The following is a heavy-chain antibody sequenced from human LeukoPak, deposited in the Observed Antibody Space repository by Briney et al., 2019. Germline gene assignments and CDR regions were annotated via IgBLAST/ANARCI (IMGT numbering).Heavy chain of an antibody. Sequence: GGSLRLSCSVSGITLSNYGMSWVRQAPGKGLEWVAGISDSGGRTNYADSVKGRFTISRDNPKNTLYLQMNSLRAEDTAVYFCAKRGVVIRVILVGFHKEAYYFDSWGQGALVTVSS. D-gene: IGHD3-22*01. CDR3: AKRGVVIRVILVGFHKEAYYFDS. CDR2: ISDSGGRT. V-gene: IGHV3-23*01. CDR1: GITLSNYG. J-gene: IGHJ4*02.